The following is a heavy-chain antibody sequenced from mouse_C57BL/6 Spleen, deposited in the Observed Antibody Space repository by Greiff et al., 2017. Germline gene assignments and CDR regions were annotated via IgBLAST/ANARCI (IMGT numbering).Heavy chain of an antibody. J-gene: IGHJ4*01. Sequence: EVHLVESGGGLVKPGGSLKLSCAASGFTFSDYGMHWVRQAPEKGLEWVAYISSGSSTIYYADTVKGRFTISRDNAKNTLFLQMTSLRSEDTAMYYCARKVYYGYGETFYYAMEYWGQGTSVTVSS. CDR1: GFTFSDYG. D-gene: IGHD2-2*01. V-gene: IGHV5-17*01. CDR3: ARKVYYGYGETFYYAMEY. CDR2: ISSGSSTI.